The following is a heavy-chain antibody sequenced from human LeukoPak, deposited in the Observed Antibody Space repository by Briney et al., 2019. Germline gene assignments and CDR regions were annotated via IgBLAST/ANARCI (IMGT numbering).Heavy chain of an antibody. V-gene: IGHV3-23*01. CDR1: GFTFSSYA. CDR3: ATKRGQGTQLNYNWFDP. Sequence: GGSLRLSCAASGFTFSSYAMYWVRQAPGKGLEWVSAISGGKDSTYYADSVKGRFTISRDNSRSTLYLQMKSLRAEDTATYYCATKRGQGTQLNYNWFDPWGQGTLVTVSS. D-gene: IGHD1-1*01. J-gene: IGHJ5*02. CDR2: ISGGKDST.